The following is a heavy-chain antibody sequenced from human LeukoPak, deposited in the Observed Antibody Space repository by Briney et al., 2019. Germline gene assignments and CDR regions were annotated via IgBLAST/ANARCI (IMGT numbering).Heavy chain of an antibody. J-gene: IGHJ3*02. Sequence: GGSLRLSCAASGFSFSSYAMSGVRQAPGKGLKWVSAISGSGGSTYYADSVKGRFTILRDNSKNTLYLQMNSLRAEDTAVYYCAKDSSGSYYNGDAFDIWGQGTMVTVSS. V-gene: IGHV3-23*01. D-gene: IGHD3-10*01. CDR2: ISGSGGST. CDR1: GFSFSSYA. CDR3: AKDSSGSYYNGDAFDI.